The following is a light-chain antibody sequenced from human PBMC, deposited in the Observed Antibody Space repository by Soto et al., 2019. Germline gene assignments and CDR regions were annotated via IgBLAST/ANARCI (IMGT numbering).Light chain of an antibody. V-gene: IGKV3-20*01. CDR2: GAS. Sequence: ELVLTQSPVTRSLSPWERATLSCSATQSVRSSYLAWYQQKPGQAPRLLIYGASSRPTGIPDRFSGSGSGTDFTLTISRLETEDFAVYYCQQYGSSPLTFGTGTKVDIK. CDR3: QQYGSSPLT. CDR1: QSVRSSY. J-gene: IGKJ3*01.